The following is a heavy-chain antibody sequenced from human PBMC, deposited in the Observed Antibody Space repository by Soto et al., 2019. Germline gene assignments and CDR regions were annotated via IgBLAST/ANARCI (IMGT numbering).Heavy chain of an antibody. V-gene: IGHV3-33*01. CDR2: IWYDGSNK. D-gene: IGHD5-18*01. J-gene: IGHJ3*02. CDR1: GFTFSSYG. Sequence: GGSLRLSCAASGFTFSSYGMHWVRQAPGKGLEWVAVIWYDGSNKYYADSVKGRFTISRDNSKNTLYLQMNSLRAEDTAVYYCARETMIQLWLLGAFDIWGQGTMVTVSS. CDR3: ARETMIQLWLLGAFDI.